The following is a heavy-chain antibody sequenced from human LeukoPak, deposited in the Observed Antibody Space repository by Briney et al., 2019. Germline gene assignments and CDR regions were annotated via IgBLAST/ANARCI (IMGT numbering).Heavy chain of an antibody. J-gene: IGHJ6*02. CDR1: GGSISSNTYY. CDR2: IYYSGST. CDR3: ARQSNVDTAMVTYSYYGMDV. V-gene: IGHV4-39*01. D-gene: IGHD5-18*01. Sequence: SETLSLTCTVSGGSISSNTYYWGWIRQPPGKGLEWIGSIYYSGSTYYNPSLKSRVTISVDTSKNQFSLKLGSVTAADTAVYYCARQSNVDTAMVTYSYYGMDVWGQGTTVTVSS.